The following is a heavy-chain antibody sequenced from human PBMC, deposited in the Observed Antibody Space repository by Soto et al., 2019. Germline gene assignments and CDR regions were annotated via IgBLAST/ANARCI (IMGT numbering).Heavy chain of an antibody. Sequence: PSETLSLACAVYGGSFSGYYWSWIRQPPGKGLEWIGEINHSGSTNYNPSLKSRVTISVDTSKNQFSLKLSSVTAADTAVYYCATVSGYGDYVSTYYYYYYGMDVWGQGTTVTVSS. V-gene: IGHV4-34*01. CDR3: ATVSGYGDYVSTYYYYYYGMDV. CDR2: INHSGST. J-gene: IGHJ6*02. D-gene: IGHD4-17*01. CDR1: GGSFSGYY.